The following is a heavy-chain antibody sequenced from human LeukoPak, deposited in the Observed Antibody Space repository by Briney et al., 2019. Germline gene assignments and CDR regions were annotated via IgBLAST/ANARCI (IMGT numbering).Heavy chain of an antibody. CDR2: IWYDGSNK. J-gene: IGHJ4*02. CDR1: GFTFSNYA. CDR3: ARDRPPEIDY. Sequence: GRSLRLSCAASGFTFSNYAMHWVRQAPGEGLEWVAVIWYDGSNKYYADSVRGRFTISRDNSKNTLYLQMNSLRAEDTAMYYCARDRPPEIDYWGQGTLVTVSS. D-gene: IGHD1-14*01. V-gene: IGHV3-33*01.